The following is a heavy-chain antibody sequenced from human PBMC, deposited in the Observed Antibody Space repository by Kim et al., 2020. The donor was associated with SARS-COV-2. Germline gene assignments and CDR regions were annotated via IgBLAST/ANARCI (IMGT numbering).Heavy chain of an antibody. D-gene: IGHD5-18*01. CDR1: RISFSSSA. CDR3: AKHAWSGYSYGTYYCYGMDV. V-gene: IGHV3-23*01. CDR2: ISGSGDNM. Sequence: GGSLRLSCVASRISFSSSAMSWVRQAPGKGLEWVSTISGSGDNMYYADSVKGRFTISRDNSRNTLYLQMNSLRAEDTAVYYCAKHAWSGYSYGTYYCYGMDVWGQGTTVTVSS. J-gene: IGHJ6*02.